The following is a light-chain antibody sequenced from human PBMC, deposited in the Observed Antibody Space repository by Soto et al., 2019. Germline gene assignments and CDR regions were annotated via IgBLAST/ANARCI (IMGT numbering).Light chain of an antibody. CDR2: EVV. CDR1: SSDVGSYNR. CDR3: SSFAGSTYYLL. Sequence: QSALTQPPSVSGSPGQSVTISCAGTSSDVGSYNRVSWYQQPPGTAPKLMIYEVVKRPSGVPDRFSGSKSGNTASLTVSGLQAEDEADYYCSSFAGSTYYLLFGGGPKATVL. J-gene: IGLJ2*01. V-gene: IGLV2-8*01.